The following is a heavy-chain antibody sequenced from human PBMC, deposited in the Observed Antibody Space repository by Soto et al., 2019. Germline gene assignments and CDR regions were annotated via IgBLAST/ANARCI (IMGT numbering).Heavy chain of an antibody. J-gene: IGHJ4*02. CDR1: GGTFSSYT. V-gene: IGHV1-69*02. D-gene: IGHD2-8*01. CDR3: ADEYCTNGVRCYIDY. Sequence: SVKVSWKASGGTFSSYTISWVRQAPGQGLEWMGRIIPILGIANYAQKFQGRVTITADKSTSTAYMELSSLRSEVTAVYYCADEYCTNGVRCYIDYWGQGTLVTVSS. CDR2: IIPILGIA.